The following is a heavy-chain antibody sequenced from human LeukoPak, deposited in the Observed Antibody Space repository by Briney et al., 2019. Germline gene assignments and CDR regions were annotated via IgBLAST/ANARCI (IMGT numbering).Heavy chain of an antibody. CDR2: IETTGST. CDR1: GVSKSTFY. CDR3: AVDDRGFDP. V-gene: IGHV4-4*07. D-gene: IGHD3-22*01. J-gene: IGHJ5*02. Sequence: SETLFLTCNVSGVSKSTFYMSWIRQPAGKGLEWIGRIETTGSTNYNPSLKSRVTMSVDTSKRHFSLRLTSVTAADAAVYYCAVDDRGFDPWGQGTLVTVSS.